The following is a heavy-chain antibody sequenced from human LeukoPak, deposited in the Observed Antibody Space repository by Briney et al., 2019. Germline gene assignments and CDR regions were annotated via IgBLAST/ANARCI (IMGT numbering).Heavy chain of an antibody. CDR1: GYTFTGYY. Sequence: ASVKVSCKASGYTFTGYYMHWVRQAPGQGLEWMGWINPNSGGTNYAQKFQGRVTMTRDTSISTAYMELSRLRSDDTALYYCARDDEEFGELSWFDPWGQGTLVTVSS. CDR3: ARDDEEFGELSWFDP. D-gene: IGHD3-10*01. V-gene: IGHV1-2*02. CDR2: INPNSGGT. J-gene: IGHJ5*02.